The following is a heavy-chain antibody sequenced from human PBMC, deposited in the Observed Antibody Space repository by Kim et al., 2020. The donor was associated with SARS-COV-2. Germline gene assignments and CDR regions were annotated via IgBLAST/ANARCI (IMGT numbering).Heavy chain of an antibody. CDR2: IYTSGST. J-gene: IGHJ4*02. CDR1: GGSISSYY. D-gene: IGHD6-13*01. CDR3: ASTTGYSSSWYGYYFDY. Sequence: SETLSLTCTVSGGSISSYYWSWIRQPAGKGLEWIGRIYTSGSTNYNPSLKSRVTMSVDTSKNQFSLKLSSVTAADTAVYYCASTTGYSSSWYGYYFDYWGQGTLVTVSS. V-gene: IGHV4-4*07.